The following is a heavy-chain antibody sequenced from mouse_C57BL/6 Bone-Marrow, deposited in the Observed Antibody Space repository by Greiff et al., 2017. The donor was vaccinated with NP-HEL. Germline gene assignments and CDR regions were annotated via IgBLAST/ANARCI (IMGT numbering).Heavy chain of an antibody. D-gene: IGHD2-2*01. CDR1: GYTFTDYN. J-gene: IGHJ2*01. V-gene: IGHV1-22*01. CDR2: INPNNGGT. Sequence: EVQLQQSGPELVKPGASVKMSCKASGYTFTDYNMHWVKQSHGKSLEWIGYINPNNGGTSYNQKFKGKATLTVNKSSSTAYMGLRSLTSEDSAVYYCAPYGYDGYFDYWGQGTTLTVSS. CDR3: APYGYDGYFDY.